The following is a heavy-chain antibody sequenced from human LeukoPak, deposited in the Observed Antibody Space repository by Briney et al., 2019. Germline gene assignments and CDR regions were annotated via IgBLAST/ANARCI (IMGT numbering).Heavy chain of an antibody. D-gene: IGHD5-18*01. Sequence: SVKVSCKASGGTFSSYAISWVRQAPGQGLEWMGRIIPILGIANYAQKFQGRVTITADKSTSTAYMELSSLRSEDTAVYYCARDGPPWIQLPTRGAFDIWGQGTMVTVSS. J-gene: IGHJ3*02. V-gene: IGHV1-69*04. CDR3: ARDGPPWIQLPTRGAFDI. CDR1: GGTFSSYA. CDR2: IIPILGIA.